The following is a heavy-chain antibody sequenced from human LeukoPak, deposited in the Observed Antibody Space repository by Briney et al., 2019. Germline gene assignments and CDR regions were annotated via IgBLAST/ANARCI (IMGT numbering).Heavy chain of an antibody. J-gene: IGHJ4*02. CDR2: ISGSGGST. V-gene: IGHV3-23*01. CDR3: AKAVAGFPRCFDY. D-gene: IGHD6-19*01. CDR1: GFTFSSYA. Sequence: PGGSLRLSCAASGFTFSSYAMSWVRQAPGKGLEWVSAISGSGGSTYYADSVKGRFTISRDNSKNTLYLQTNSLRAEDTAVYYCAKAVAGFPRCFDYWGQGTLVTVSS.